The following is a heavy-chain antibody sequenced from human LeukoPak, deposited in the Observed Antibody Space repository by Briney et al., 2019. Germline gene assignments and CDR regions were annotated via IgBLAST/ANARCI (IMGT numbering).Heavy chain of an antibody. CDR3: ARQGDYDLDY. J-gene: IGHJ4*02. CDR2: ISSSGSTK. CDR1: GFTFSSYE. V-gene: IGHV3-48*03. Sequence: PGGSLRLPCAASGFTFSSYEMNWVRQAPGKGLEWLSYISSSGSTKYHADSVKGRFTISRDNAKNSLYLQMNSLRAEDTAVYYCARQGDYDLDYWGQGTLVTVSS. D-gene: IGHD4-17*01.